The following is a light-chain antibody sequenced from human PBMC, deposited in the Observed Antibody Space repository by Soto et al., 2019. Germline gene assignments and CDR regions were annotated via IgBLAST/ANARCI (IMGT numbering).Light chain of an antibody. CDR3: SSYAGGNKLV. V-gene: IGLV2-8*01. J-gene: IGLJ1*01. Sequence: QSVLTQPASVSGSPGQSITISCTGTSSDVGGYRYVSWYQQHPGKAPKLIIYEVAKRPSGVPDRFSGSKSGNTASLTVSGLQADDEADYYCSSYAGGNKLVFGTGTKLTVL. CDR1: SSDVGGYRY. CDR2: EVA.